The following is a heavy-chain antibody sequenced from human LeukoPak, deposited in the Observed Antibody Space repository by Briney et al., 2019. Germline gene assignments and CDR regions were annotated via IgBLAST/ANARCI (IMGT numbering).Heavy chain of an antibody. CDR3: ARETGATVFDS. D-gene: IGHD1-26*01. CDR2: IYYNGNT. CDR1: GGSISTDNCY. Sequence: SETLSLTCTVSGGSISTDNCYWGWIRQPPGKGLEWIGGIYYNGNTYYNPSLKSRVTISVDTSKNQFSLKVNSVTAADTAVYYCARETGATVFDSWGQGTLVTVS. J-gene: IGHJ4*02. V-gene: IGHV4-39*07.